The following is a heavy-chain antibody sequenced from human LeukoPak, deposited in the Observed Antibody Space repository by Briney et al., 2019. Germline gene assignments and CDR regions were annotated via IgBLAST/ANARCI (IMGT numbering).Heavy chain of an antibody. CDR3: AKDSAKKYDDY. J-gene: IGHJ4*02. D-gene: IGHD2/OR15-2a*01. V-gene: IGHV3-23*01. CDR2: ISRSGSTI. Sequence: GGTLRLSCAASGFTFSSYGMSWVRQAPGKGLEWVSSISRSGSTIYYADSVKGRFTISRENSKNTLYLQMNSLRAEDTAVYYCAKDSAKKYDDYWGQGTLVTVSS. CDR1: GFTFSSYG.